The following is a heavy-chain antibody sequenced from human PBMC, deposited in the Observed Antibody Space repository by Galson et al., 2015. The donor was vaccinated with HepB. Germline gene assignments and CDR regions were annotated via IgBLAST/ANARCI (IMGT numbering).Heavy chain of an antibody. J-gene: IGHJ6*02. D-gene: IGHD3-22*01. CDR2: ISWNSGSI. V-gene: IGHV3-9*01. CDR1: GFTFDDYA. Sequence: SLRLSCAASGFTFDDYAMHWVRQAPGKGLEWVSGISWNSGSIGYADSVKGRFTISRDNAKNSLYLQMNSLRAEDTALYYCAKDIRTWYYDSSGYYYYYGMDVWGQGTTVTVSS. CDR3: AKDIRTWYYDSSGYYYYYGMDV.